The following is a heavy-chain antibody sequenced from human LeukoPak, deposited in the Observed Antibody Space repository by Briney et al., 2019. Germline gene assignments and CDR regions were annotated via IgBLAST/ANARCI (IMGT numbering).Heavy chain of an antibody. CDR3: ARDLSPDYDFWSGYYSSGMDV. V-gene: IGHV3-30-3*01. CDR2: ISYDGSNK. Sequence: GRSLRLSCAASGFTFSSYAMHWVRQAPGKGREWVAAISYDGSNKYYADSVKGRFTISRDNSKNTLYLQMNSLRAEDTAVYYCARDLSPDYDFWSGYYSSGMDVWGQGTTVTVSS. D-gene: IGHD3-3*01. CDR1: GFTFSSYA. J-gene: IGHJ6*02.